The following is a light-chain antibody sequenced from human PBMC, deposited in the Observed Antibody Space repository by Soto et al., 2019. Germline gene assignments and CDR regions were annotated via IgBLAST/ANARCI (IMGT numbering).Light chain of an antibody. V-gene: IGKV3-20*01. Sequence: EIVLTQSPGTLSLSPGERATLSCRASQSVSSSYLGWYQQKPRQPPRLLIYGASSRATGIPDRLSGSGSGTDYALTSSRREPEDFVVYYCQQYGSSPMYTFGQGTKLEIK. J-gene: IGKJ2*01. CDR1: QSVSSSY. CDR2: GAS. CDR3: QQYGSSPMYT.